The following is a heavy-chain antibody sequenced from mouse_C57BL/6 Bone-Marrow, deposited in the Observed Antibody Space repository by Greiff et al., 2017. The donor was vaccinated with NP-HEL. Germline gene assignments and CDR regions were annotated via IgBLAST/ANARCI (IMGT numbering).Heavy chain of an antibody. CDR2: IYPRSGNT. CDR3: ARREDYYGSSGHGEV. Sequence: QVQLQQSGAELARPGASVKLSCKASGYTFTSYGISWVKQRTGQGLEWIGEIYPRSGNTYYNEKFKGKATLTADKSSSTAYMELRSLTSEDSAVYFCARREDYYGSSGHGEVWGTGTTVTVSS. V-gene: IGHV1-81*01. CDR1: GYTFTSYG. D-gene: IGHD1-1*01. J-gene: IGHJ1*03.